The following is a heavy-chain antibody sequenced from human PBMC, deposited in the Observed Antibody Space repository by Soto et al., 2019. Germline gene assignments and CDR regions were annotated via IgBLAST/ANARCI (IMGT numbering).Heavy chain of an antibody. J-gene: IGHJ4*02. D-gene: IGHD6-13*01. CDR1: GFTFSSYG. Sequence: QVQLVESGGGVVQPGRSLRLSCAASGFTFSSYGMHWVRQAPGKGLEWVAVISYDGSNKYYADSVKGRFTISRDNSKNTLYLQMNSLRAEDTAVYYCAKDDRLEQQPALWGQGTLVTVSS. CDR2: ISYDGSNK. V-gene: IGHV3-30*18. CDR3: AKDDRLEQQPAL.